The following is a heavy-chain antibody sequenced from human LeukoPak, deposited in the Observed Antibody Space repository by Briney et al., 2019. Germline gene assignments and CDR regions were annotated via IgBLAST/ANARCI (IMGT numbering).Heavy chain of an antibody. CDR3: ARLGYRYY. J-gene: IGHJ4*02. D-gene: IGHD5-18*01. Sequence: SETLSLTCAVYGGSFSGYYWSWIRQPPGKGLEWIGEITHGGSTNYNPSLKSRVTISVDTSKNQFSLEFSSVTAADTAVYYCARLGYRYYWGQGTLVTVSS. V-gene: IGHV4-34*01. CDR2: ITHGGST. CDR1: GGSFSGYY.